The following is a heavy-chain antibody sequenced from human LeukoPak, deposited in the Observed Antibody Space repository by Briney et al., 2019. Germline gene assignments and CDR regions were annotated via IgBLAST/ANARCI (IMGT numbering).Heavy chain of an antibody. Sequence: ASVKVSCKASGYTFTSYYMHWVRQAPGQGLEWMGIINPSGGSTSYAQKFQGRVTMTRDTSISTAYMELSRLRSDDTAVYYCARVLLGYSGTPVGWFDPWGQGTLVTVSS. J-gene: IGHJ5*02. D-gene: IGHD1-26*01. CDR3: ARVLLGYSGTPVGWFDP. V-gene: IGHV1-46*01. CDR1: GYTFTSYY. CDR2: INPSGGST.